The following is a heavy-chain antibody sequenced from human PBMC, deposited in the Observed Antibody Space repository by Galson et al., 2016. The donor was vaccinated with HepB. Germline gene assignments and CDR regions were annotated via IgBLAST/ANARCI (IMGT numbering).Heavy chain of an antibody. D-gene: IGHD5-24*01. CDR3: AKDQGDGNNWGFDY. Sequence: SLRLSCAASGFTFTNYAMHWVRQAPGKGLEWVSAISGSTVSTYYADSVKGRFTVSRDNSRDTLYVQMNSLRAEDTAIYYCAKDQGDGNNWGFDYWGQGTLVTVSS. CDR1: GFTFTNYA. J-gene: IGHJ4*02. V-gene: IGHV3-23*01. CDR2: ISGSTVST.